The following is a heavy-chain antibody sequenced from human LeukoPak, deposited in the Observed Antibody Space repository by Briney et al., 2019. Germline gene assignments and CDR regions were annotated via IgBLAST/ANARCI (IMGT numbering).Heavy chain of an antibody. Sequence: GGSLRLSCAASGFTFSSYWMSWVRQAPGKGLEWVSVISYDGSNKYYADSVKGRFTISRDNSKNTLYLQMNSLRVEDTAVCDCVLRGGAFDIWGQGTMVTVSS. CDR3: VLRGGAFDI. J-gene: IGHJ3*02. CDR2: ISYDGSNK. V-gene: IGHV3-30*03. D-gene: IGHD3-16*01. CDR1: GFTFSSYW.